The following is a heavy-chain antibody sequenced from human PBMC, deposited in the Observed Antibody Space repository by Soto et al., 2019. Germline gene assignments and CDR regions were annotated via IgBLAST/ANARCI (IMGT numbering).Heavy chain of an antibody. J-gene: IGHJ1*01. CDR2: IYYSGST. CDR1: GGSVSSGSYY. D-gene: IGHD3-22*01. V-gene: IGHV4-61*01. Sequence: QVQLQESGPGLVKPSETLSLTCTVSGGSVSSGSYYWSWIRQPPGKGLEWIGYIYYSGSTNYNPSLKSGVTISVDTSKNQFSLKLSSVTAADTAVYYCARGNYYDSSGYYPPYFQHWGQGTLVTVSS. CDR3: ARGNYYDSSGYYPPYFQH.